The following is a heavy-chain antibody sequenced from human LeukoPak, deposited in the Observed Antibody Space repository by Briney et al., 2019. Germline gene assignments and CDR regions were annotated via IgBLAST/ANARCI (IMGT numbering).Heavy chain of an antibody. CDR3: ARYGSGTSYITNYFDY. D-gene: IGHD3-10*01. CDR2: ISSDSRTI. CDR1: GFTFSSYS. Sequence: PGGSLRLSCAASGFTFSSYSMNWVRQAPGKGLEWVSYISSDSRTIYYADSMKGRFTISRDNAKNSLHLQMKSLRDEDTAVYYCARYGSGTSYITNYFDYWGQGTLVTVSS. V-gene: IGHV3-48*02. J-gene: IGHJ4*02.